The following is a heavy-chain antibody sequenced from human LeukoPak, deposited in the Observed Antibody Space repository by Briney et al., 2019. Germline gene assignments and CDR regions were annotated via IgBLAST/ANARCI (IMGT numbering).Heavy chain of an antibody. V-gene: IGHV1-69*04. CDR1: GGTFSSYA. D-gene: IGHD1-26*01. Sequence: SVKVSCKASGGTFSSYAISWVRQAPGQGLEWMGRIIPILGIANYAQKFQGRVTITADKSTSPAYMELSSLRSEDTAVYYCARSGGRDGWFDPWGQGTLVSVSS. CDR3: ARSGGRDGWFDP. CDR2: IIPILGIA. J-gene: IGHJ5*02.